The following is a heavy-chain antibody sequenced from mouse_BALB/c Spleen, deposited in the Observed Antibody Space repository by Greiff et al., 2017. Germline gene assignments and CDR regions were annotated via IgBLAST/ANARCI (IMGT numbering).Heavy chain of an antibody. D-gene: IGHD2-4*01. CDR2: IRLKSNNYAT. J-gene: IGHJ3*01. V-gene: IGHV6-6*02. CDR3: TSPSTMITAWFAY. CDR1: GFTFSNYW. Sequence: EVMLVESGGGLVQPGGSMKLSCVASGFTFSNYWMNWVRQSPEKGLEWVAEIRLKSNNYATHYAESVKGRFTISRDDSKSSVYLQMNNLRAEDTGIYYCTSPSTMITAWFAYWGQGTLVTVSA.